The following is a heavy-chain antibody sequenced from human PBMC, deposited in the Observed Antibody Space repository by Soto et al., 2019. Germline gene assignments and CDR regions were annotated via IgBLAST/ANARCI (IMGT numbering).Heavy chain of an antibody. V-gene: IGHV1-69*13. Sequence: SVKVSCKASRGTFNNYALTWVRQAPGQGLEWMGGIIPVSATTNYAPKFQGRLTITADEATNTAYMELSSLITDDTAVYYCASSYGTSWYGDYWGQGTLVTVSS. D-gene: IGHD6-13*01. CDR2: IIPVSATT. CDR1: RGTFNNYA. CDR3: ASSYGTSWYGDY. J-gene: IGHJ4*02.